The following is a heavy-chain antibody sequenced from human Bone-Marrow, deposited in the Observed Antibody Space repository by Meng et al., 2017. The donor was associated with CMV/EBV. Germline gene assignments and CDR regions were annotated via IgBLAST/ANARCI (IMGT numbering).Heavy chain of an antibody. Sequence: GGSLRLSCAASGFTFSNYAMSWVRQAPGKGLEWVAVIYAGGRSAYYADSVKGRFTIFRDGSKNTVYLEMNSLRAEDTALYYCAKDSSYSAWGQGTLVTFSS. CDR1: GFTFSNYA. V-gene: IGHV3-23*03. D-gene: IGHD6-13*01. CDR2: IYAGGRSA. J-gene: IGHJ5*02. CDR3: AKDSSYSA.